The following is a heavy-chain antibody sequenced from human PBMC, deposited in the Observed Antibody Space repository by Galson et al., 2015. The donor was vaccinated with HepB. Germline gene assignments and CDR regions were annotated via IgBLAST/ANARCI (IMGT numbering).Heavy chain of an antibody. V-gene: IGHV3-30-3*01. CDR3: ARGVDYHLWGVYRYIYYFDY. D-gene: IGHD3-16*02. CDR2: KAHDGSNE. J-gene: IGHJ4*02. CDR1: GFTFRSYA. Sequence: SLRLSCAASGFTFRSYAMYWVRQAPGKGLEWVALKAHDGSNEYYADSVKGRFTISRDTSKNTLYLQMNSLSTEDTAVYYCARGVDYHLWGVYRYIYYFDYWGQGTLVTVSS.